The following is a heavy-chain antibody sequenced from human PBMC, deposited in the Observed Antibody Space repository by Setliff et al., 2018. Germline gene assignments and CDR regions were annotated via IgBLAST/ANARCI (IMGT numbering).Heavy chain of an antibody. CDR1: RYTFTKYF. CDR3: ARFSGHNYGSFDS. V-gene: IGHV1-2*02. D-gene: IGHD5-18*01. CDR2: STLTMIT. J-gene: IGHJ4*02. Sequence: ASVKVSCKASRYTFTKYFTQWMRQGPGQGHSGWDTSTLTMITHTTHRSSGVESPRVTMTRDTSISTAYMELSSLRSDDTAVYYCARFSGHNYGSFDSWGQGTLVTVSS.